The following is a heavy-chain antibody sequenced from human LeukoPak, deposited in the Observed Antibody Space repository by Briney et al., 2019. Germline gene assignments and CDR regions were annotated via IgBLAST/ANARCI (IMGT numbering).Heavy chain of an antibody. V-gene: IGHV3-66*01. CDR1: EFSVNDDH. CDR3: AREVLGYSYGDNWFDP. J-gene: IGHJ5*02. D-gene: IGHD5-18*01. CDR2: LYKGGST. Sequence: GGSLRLSCEASEFSVNDDHMTWVRQAPGKGLQWVSVLYKGGSTHYADSVKARFSISRDTSKNTVFLHMKGLRVEDTAVYYCAREVLGYSYGDNWFDPWGQGSLVTVSS.